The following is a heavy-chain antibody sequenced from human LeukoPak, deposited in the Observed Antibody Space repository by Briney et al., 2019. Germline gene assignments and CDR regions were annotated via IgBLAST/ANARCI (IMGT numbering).Heavy chain of an antibody. J-gene: IGHJ4*02. Sequence: SETLSLTCTVSGGSISSSSYYWGWIRQPPGKGLEWIGSIYYSGSTYYNPSLKSRVTISVDTSKNQFSLKLSSVTAADTAVYYCARDRGSSYDYWGQGTLVTVSS. V-gene: IGHV4-39*07. CDR1: GGSISSSSYY. CDR3: ARDRGSSYDY. CDR2: IYYSGST. D-gene: IGHD2-15*01.